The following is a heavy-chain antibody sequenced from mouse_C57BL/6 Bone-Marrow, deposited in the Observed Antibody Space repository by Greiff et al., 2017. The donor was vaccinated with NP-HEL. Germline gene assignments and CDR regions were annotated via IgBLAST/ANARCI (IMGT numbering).Heavy chain of an antibody. CDR2: IYPGSGNT. D-gene: IGHD1-1*01. J-gene: IGHJ1*03. CDR3: ARSGTTVVALYWYFDV. Sequence: QVHVKQSGPELVKPGASVKISCKASGYSFTSYYIHWVKQRPGQGLEWIGWIYPGSGNTKYNEKFKGKATLTADTSSSTAYMQLSSLTSEDSAVYYCARSGTTVVALYWYFDVWGTGTTVTVSS. V-gene: IGHV1-66*01. CDR1: GYSFTSYY.